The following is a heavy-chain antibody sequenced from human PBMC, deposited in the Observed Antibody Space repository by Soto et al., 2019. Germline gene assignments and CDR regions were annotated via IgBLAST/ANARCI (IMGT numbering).Heavy chain of an antibody. D-gene: IGHD3-3*01. Sequence: GASVKVSCKASGGTFSSYAISWVRQAPGQGLEWMGGIIPIFGTANYAQKFQGRVTITADESTSTAYMELSSLRSEDTAVYYCARDTTRLRFLEWLLENWGQGTLVTVSS. CDR2: IIPIFGTA. CDR3: ARDTTRLRFLEWLLEN. CDR1: GGTFSSYA. J-gene: IGHJ4*02. V-gene: IGHV1-69*13.